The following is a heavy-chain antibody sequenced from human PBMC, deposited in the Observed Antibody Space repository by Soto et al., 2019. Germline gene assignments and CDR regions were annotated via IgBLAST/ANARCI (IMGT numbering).Heavy chain of an antibody. D-gene: IGHD3-9*01. V-gene: IGHV3-30-3*01. CDR2: ISYDGSNK. CDR1: GFTFSSYA. CDR3: ARVGLSDILTGYDY. J-gene: IGHJ4*02. Sequence: GGSLRLSCAASGFTFSSYAMHWVRQAPGKGLEWVAVISYDGSNKYYADSVKGRFTISRDNSKNTLYLQMNSLRAEDTAVYYCARVGLSDILTGYDYWGQGTLVTVSS.